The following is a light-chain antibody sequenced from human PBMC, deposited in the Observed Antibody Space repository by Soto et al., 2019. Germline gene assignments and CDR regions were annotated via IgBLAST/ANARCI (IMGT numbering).Light chain of an antibody. V-gene: IGKV3-15*01. CDR3: QQYNYWPRT. CDR2: AAS. J-gene: IGKJ2*01. CDR1: QTISSN. Sequence: ETVMTQSPGTLSVSPGERATLSCRASQTISSNLAWYQQKPGQAPRLLIYAASTRATGIPARFSGSGSGTAFTLTISGLQSADFAVYYCQQYNYWPRTFGQRTKLEVK.